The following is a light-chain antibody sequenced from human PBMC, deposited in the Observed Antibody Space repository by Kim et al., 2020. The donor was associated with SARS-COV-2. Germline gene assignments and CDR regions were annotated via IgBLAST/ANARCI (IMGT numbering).Light chain of an antibody. CDR1: QSISSH. CDR3: QQCYITPFT. J-gene: IGKJ3*01. V-gene: IGKV1-39*01. Sequence: DIQMTQSPSTLSASVVDRVTITCRTTQSISSHLNWYQQKPERAPKLLISAASTLQGGVPSMFSGSGSETDFTHTISSLQPEDFATYFCQQCYITPFTFGPGTKVDI. CDR2: AAS.